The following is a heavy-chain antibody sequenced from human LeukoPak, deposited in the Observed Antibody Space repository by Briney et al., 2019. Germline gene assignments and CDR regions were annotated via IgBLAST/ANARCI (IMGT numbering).Heavy chain of an antibody. CDR1: GGSVRDSSFY. J-gene: IGHJ4*02. CDR2: IYFTGST. D-gene: IGHD6-19*01. CDR3: ARVTSGWYSLDY. Sequence: SETLSLTCTVSGGSVRDSSFYWGWLRQPPGKGLEWIGDIYFTGSTYYNPSVKSRVTMSLDTSKNQVSLKLSSVTAADTAVYYCARVTSGWYSLDYWGQGTLVTVSS. V-gene: IGHV4-39*07.